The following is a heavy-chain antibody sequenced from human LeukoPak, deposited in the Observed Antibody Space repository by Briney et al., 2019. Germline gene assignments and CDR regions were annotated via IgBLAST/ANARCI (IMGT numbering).Heavy chain of an antibody. CDR3: ARYLAVVPAAMGWFDP. CDR2: IIPIFGTA. CDR1: GGTFSTNS. D-gene: IGHD2-2*01. J-gene: IGHJ5*02. V-gene: IGHV1-69*05. Sequence: GSSVNVSCNASGGTFSTNSITWVRQAPGQGLEWMGGIIPIFGTASYAQKFQGRVTITTDESTNTAYMELRSMRSEDTAVYYCARYLAVVPAAMGWFDPWGQGTLVTVSS.